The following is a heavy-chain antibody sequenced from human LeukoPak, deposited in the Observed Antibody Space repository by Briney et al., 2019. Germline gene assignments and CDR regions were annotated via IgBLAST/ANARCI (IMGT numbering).Heavy chain of an antibody. CDR2: IGSSGSST. D-gene: IGHD3-10*01. V-gene: IGHV3-23*01. J-gene: IGHJ4*02. Sequence: PGGSLRLSCAASGFSFSSYGMSWVRQAPGKGLEWVSSIGSSGSSTYYADSVKGRFTVSRDNSKNTVDLQMNSLRAEDTAVYYCAEITMIRGFDYWGQGTLVTVSS. CDR1: GFSFSSYG. CDR3: AEITMIRGFDY.